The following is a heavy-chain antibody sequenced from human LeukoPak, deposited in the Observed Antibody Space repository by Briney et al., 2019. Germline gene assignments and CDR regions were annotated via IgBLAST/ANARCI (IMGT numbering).Heavy chain of an antibody. CDR1: GFTFSSYA. J-gene: IGHJ4*02. V-gene: IGHV3-23*01. CDR3: ARDLTYSSSWYELLDY. CDR2: ISGSGGST. Sequence: PGGSLRLSCAASGFTFSSYAMSCVRQAPGQGLEWVSAISGSGGSTYYADSVKGRFTISRDNSKNTLYLQVNSLRAEDTAVYYCARDLTYSSSWYELLDYWGQGTLVTVSS. D-gene: IGHD6-13*01.